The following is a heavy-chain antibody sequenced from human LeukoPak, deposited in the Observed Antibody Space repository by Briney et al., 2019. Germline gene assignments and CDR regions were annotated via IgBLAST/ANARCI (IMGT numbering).Heavy chain of an antibody. D-gene: IGHD3-22*01. V-gene: IGHV1-18*01. CDR1: GYTFTSYG. CDR3: ARGGIYYYDSSGYQEYNWFDP. CDR2: ISAYNGNT. J-gene: IGHJ5*02. Sequence: ASVKVSCKASGYTFTSYGISWVRQAPGQGLEWMGWISAYNGNTNYAQKLQGRVTMTTDTSTSTAYMELRSLRSDDTAVYYCARGGIYYYDSSGYQEYNWFDPWGQGTLVTVSS.